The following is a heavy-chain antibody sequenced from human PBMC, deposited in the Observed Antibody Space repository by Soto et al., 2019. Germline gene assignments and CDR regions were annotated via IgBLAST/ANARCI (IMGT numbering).Heavy chain of an antibody. Sequence: SVKVSCKASGGTFSSYAISWVRQAPGQGLEWMGGIIPIFGTANYAQKFRGRVTITADESTSTAYMELSSLRSEDTAVYYCARDKGYCSSTSCPWDYWGQGTLVTVSS. V-gene: IGHV1-69*13. CDR3: ARDKGYCSSTSCPWDY. CDR1: GGTFSSYA. J-gene: IGHJ4*02. D-gene: IGHD2-2*01. CDR2: IIPIFGTA.